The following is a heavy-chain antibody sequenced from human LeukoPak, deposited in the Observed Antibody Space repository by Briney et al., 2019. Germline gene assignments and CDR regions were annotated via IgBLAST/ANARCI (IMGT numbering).Heavy chain of an antibody. Sequence: GASVKVSCEASGYTFTSYGISWVRQAPGQGLEWMGWISAYNGNTNYAQKLQGRVTMTTDTSTSTAYMELRSLRSDDTAVYYCARDLLVSGPEQLLFFSYWGQGTLVTVSS. J-gene: IGHJ4*02. CDR3: ARDLLVSGPEQLLFFSY. D-gene: IGHD2-2*01. V-gene: IGHV1-18*04. CDR1: GYTFTSYG. CDR2: ISAYNGNT.